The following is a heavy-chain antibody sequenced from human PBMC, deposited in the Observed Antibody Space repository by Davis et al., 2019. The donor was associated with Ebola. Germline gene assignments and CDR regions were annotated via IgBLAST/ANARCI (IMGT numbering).Heavy chain of an antibody. D-gene: IGHD3-9*01. V-gene: IGHV3-7*03. Sequence: PGGSLRLSCAASGFTFSSYRMSWVRQAPGKGLEWVANIKQDGSEKYYVDSVKGRFTISRDNAKNSLYLQMNSLRAEDTALYHCARVPYDILTGWTYYFDYWGQGTLVTVSS. CDR3: ARVPYDILTGWTYYFDY. CDR2: IKQDGSEK. CDR1: GFTFSSYR. J-gene: IGHJ4*02.